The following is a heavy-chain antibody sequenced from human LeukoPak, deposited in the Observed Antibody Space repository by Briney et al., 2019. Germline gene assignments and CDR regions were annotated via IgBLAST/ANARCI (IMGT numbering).Heavy chain of an antibody. CDR2: IISSGGAK. V-gene: IGHV3-11*04. J-gene: IGHJ4*02. Sequence: GGSLRLSCADSGFSGYYMSWIRQGPGKGMEWVSYIISSGGAKWYAASATGRFTISRDNVKNSLYLQMNSLRADDTAVYYCARDTLGEGEDANYAVYYFDYWGQGTVVTVSS. CDR1: GFSGYY. D-gene: IGHD4/OR15-4a*01. CDR3: ARDTLGEGEDANYAVYYFDY.